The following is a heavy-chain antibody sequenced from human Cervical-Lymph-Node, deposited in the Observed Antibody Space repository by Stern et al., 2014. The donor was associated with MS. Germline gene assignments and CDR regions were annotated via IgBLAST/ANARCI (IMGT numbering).Heavy chain of an antibody. J-gene: IGHJ4*02. CDR1: GYTFTDHH. V-gene: IGHV1-46*01. CDR3: AADGSGYWLMLEY. Sequence: QVQLVQSGAEVMKPGASVRVSCKASGYTFTDHHIHWVRQAPGQGLEWMGIINPIGGTTSYAQKFQGRVTMTRDTSTSTVYMELSSLRSEDTAVYYCAADGSGYWLMLEYWGQGTLVTVSS. CDR2: INPIGGTT. D-gene: IGHD3-22*01.